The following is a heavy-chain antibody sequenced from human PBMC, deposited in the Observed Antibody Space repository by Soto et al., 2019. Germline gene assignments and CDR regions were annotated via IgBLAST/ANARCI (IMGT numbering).Heavy chain of an antibody. Sequence: QVQLVQSGAEVKKPGASVKVSCKASGYTFTSYAMHWVRQAPGQRLEWMGWINAGNGNTKYSQKFQGRVTITRDTAASTDYMELSSLRSEDTAVYYWARGVGSGLSDYWGQGTLVTVSS. D-gene: IGHD1-26*01. V-gene: IGHV1-3*01. J-gene: IGHJ4*02. CDR1: GYTFTSYA. CDR3: ARGVGSGLSDY. CDR2: INAGNGNT.